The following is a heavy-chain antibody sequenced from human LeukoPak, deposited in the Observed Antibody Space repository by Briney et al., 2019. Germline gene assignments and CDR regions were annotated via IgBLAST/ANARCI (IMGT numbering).Heavy chain of an antibody. CDR2: IWYDGSNK. CDR1: GFTFSSYG. V-gene: IGHV3-33*01. J-gene: IGHJ4*02. CDR3: ARGVYYDSSGYIDY. D-gene: IGHD3-22*01. Sequence: PGGSLRLSCAASGFTFSSYGIHWVRQAPGKGLEWVAVIWYDGSNKYYADSVKGRFTISRDNSKSTLYLQMNSLRAEDTAVYYCARGVYYDSSGYIDYWGQGTLVTVSS.